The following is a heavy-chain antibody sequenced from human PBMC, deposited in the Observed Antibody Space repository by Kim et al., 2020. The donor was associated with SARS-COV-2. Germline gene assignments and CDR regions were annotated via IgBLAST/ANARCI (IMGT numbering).Heavy chain of an antibody. CDR2: ISGSGGST. V-gene: IGHV3-23*01. CDR3: AKDRSYSSSWTEWSGKYYFDY. Sequence: GGSLRLSCAASGFTFSSYAMSWVRQAPGKGLEWVSAISGSGGSTYYADSVKGRFTISRDNSKNTLYLQMNSLRAEDTAVYYCAKDRSYSSSWTEWSGKYYFDYWGQGTLVTVSS. CDR1: GFTFSSYA. D-gene: IGHD6-13*01. J-gene: IGHJ4*02.